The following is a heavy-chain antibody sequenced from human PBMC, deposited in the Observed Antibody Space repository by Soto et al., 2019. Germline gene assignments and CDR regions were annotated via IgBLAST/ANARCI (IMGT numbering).Heavy chain of an antibody. CDR2: IYWRDDK. CDR1: GFSLKDSGVG. D-gene: IGHD1-26*01. CDR3: AHTVGTDFHH. Sequence: ITLKESGPTLVKPTQTLTLTCTFSGFSLKDSGVGVGWIRQPPGRALECLGIIYWRDDKRYSPSLKSRLTITKDTTKDQVVLTMTKMDPVETATYYCAHTVGTDFHHWGQGTLVTVSS. J-gene: IGHJ1*01. V-gene: IGHV2-5*01.